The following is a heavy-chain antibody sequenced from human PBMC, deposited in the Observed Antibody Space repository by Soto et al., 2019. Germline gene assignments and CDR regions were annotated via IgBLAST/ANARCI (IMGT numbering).Heavy chain of an antibody. CDR3: ARWGDTMSRDY. CDR1: GYTFTSYA. CDR2: INAGNGNT. J-gene: IGHJ4*02. D-gene: IGHD3-22*01. V-gene: IGHV1-3*01. Sequence: QVQLVQSGAEVKKPGASVKVSCKASGYTFTSYAMHWVRQAPGQRLEWMGWINAGNGNTKYSQKFQGRVTITRDTSASTAYRELSSLRSEDTAVYYCARWGDTMSRDYWGQGTLVTVSS.